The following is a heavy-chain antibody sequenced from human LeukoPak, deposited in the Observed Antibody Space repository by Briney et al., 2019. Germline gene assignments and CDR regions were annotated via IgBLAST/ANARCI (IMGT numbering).Heavy chain of an antibody. CDR1: GYTFTSYG. CDR2: ISAYNGNT. V-gene: IGHV1-18*01. CDR3: ARLAQYYYGSGSAT. Sequence: ASVKVSCKASGYTFTSYGISWVRQAPGQGLEWMGWISAYNGNTNYAQKLQGRVTMTTDTSTSTAYMELRSLRSDDTAVYYCARLAQYYYGSGSATWGQGTLVTVSS. D-gene: IGHD3-10*01. J-gene: IGHJ5*02.